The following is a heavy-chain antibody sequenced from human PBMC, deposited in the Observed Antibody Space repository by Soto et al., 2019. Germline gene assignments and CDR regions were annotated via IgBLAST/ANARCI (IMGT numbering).Heavy chain of an antibody. D-gene: IGHD1-26*01. CDR1: GFTFSDYY. V-gene: IGHV3-11*01. Sequence: GLSLRLSCAASGFTFSDYYMSWIRQAPGKGLEWVSYISSSGSTIYYADSVKGRFTISRDNAKNSLYLQMNSLRAEDTAVYSCARDWQSRIVGATNFDYWGQGTLVTVSS. CDR2: ISSSGSTI. J-gene: IGHJ4*02. CDR3: ARDWQSRIVGATNFDY.